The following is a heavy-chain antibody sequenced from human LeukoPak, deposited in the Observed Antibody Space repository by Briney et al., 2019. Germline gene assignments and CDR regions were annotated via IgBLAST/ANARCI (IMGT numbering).Heavy chain of an antibody. V-gene: IGHV3-23*01. J-gene: IGHJ5*02. CDR1: GFTFSTYG. CDR2: VSSTGSGT. Sequence: PGGSLRLSCVASGFTFSTYGMSWVRQSPGKGLEWVASVSSTGSGTYYPDSLKGRFIISRDNSQNTVFLQMNSLRPEGTAFYFCAKDRPLLWFGPTDAWGQGILVTVSS. D-gene: IGHD3-10*01. CDR3: AKDRPLLWFGPTDA.